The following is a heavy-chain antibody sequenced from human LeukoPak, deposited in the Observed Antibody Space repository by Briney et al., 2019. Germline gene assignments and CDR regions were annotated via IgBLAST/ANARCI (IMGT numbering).Heavy chain of an antibody. CDR3: AEASEWSINY. V-gene: IGHV4-39*01. D-gene: IGHD3-3*01. J-gene: IGHJ4*02. CDR1: GGSISSSRYY. CDR2: IYYSGTT. Sequence: SETLSLTCTVSGGSISSSRYYWGWIRQPPGKGLDWIAIIYYSGTTYYNPSLKSRVTISVDTSKNQFSLKLSSVTAADTAVYYCAEASEWSINYWGQGALVIVSS.